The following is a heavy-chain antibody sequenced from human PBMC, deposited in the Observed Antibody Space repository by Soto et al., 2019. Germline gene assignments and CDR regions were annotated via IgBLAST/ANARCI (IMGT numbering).Heavy chain of an antibody. D-gene: IGHD4-17*01. J-gene: IGHJ4*02. CDR3: AREGDDDYGDYYFDY. Sequence: QVQVVQSGAEVKKPGSSVKVSCKASGGTFRSNGLHWVRQAPGQGLEWMGGIIPIFGTTNYAQKFQGRVTINADESTNTAYMELSSLRSEDTAVYYGAREGDDDYGDYYFDYWGQGTLVTVSS. CDR2: IIPIFGTT. CDR1: GGTFRSNG. V-gene: IGHV1-69*12.